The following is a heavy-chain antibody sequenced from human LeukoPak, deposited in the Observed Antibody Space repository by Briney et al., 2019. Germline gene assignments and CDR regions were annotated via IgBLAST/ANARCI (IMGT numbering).Heavy chain of an antibody. V-gene: IGHV4-59*08. CDR3: ARRYCSGGSCYSAFDY. CDR1: GGSISNYY. J-gene: IGHJ4*02. CDR2: SYYSGST. D-gene: IGHD2-15*01. Sequence: SETLSLTCTVSGGSISNYYWSWIRQPPGKGLEWTGYSYYSGSTHYNPSLKSRLTMSVDTSKNQFSLKVSSVTAADTAVYYCARRYCSGGSCYSAFDYWGQGTLVTVSS.